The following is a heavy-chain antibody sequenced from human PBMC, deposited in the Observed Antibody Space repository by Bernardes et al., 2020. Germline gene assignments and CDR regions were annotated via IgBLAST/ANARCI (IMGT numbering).Heavy chain of an antibody. J-gene: IGHJ6*04. D-gene: IGHD6-6*01. V-gene: IGHV3-21*01. CDR2: ISSSSSYI. CDR3: ARDLQIPAREYYYYYYGMDV. Sequence: GGSLRLSCAASGFTFSSYSMNWVRQAPGKGLEWVSSISSSSSYIYYADSVKGRFTISRDNAKNSLYLQMNSLRAEDTAVYYCARDLQIPAREYYYYYYGMDVWGKGTTVTVSS. CDR1: GFTFSSYS.